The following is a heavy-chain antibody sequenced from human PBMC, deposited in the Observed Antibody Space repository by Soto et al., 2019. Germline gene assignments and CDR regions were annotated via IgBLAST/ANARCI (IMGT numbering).Heavy chain of an antibody. CDR2: IYGDDDK. Sequence: SCPTLVNPTQTLTLTCTFSGFSLTTNRVVVGWVRQPPGKAPSWLAFIYGDDDKRYSPSLWSRLTITKDTSKNQVVLTMTNLDPVDTATYYCVHRTTVTFDDYWGRGTLVTVSS. CDR1: GFSLTTNRVV. CDR3: VHRTTVTFDDY. D-gene: IGHD4-17*01. J-gene: IGHJ4*02. V-gene: IGHV2-5*02.